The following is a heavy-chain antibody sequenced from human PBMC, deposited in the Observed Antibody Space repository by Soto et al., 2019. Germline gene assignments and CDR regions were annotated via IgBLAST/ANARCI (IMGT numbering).Heavy chain of an antibody. D-gene: IGHD2-15*01. J-gene: IGHJ4*02. CDR1: GFTFGDYT. CDR3: AKDGIAWH. CDR2: ITWDGINI. V-gene: IGHV3-43*01. Sequence: VQLVESGGGVVQPGGSLRLSCTASGFTFGDYTMHWVRQAPGKGLEWVSLITWDGINIEYADSVRGRFTISRVNSKNSLYLQMNGLRHEDTAFYYCAKDGIAWHWGQGTLVTVSS.